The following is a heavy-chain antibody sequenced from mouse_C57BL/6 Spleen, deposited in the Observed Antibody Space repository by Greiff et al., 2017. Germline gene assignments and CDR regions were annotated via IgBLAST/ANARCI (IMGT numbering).Heavy chain of an antibody. V-gene: IGHV6-3*01. D-gene: IGHD2-3*01. CDR1: GFTFSNYW. J-gene: IGHJ4*01. CDR3: TDDGYPYYYAMDY. CDR2: IRLKSDNYAT. Sequence: EVKVVESGGGLVQPGGSMKLSCVASGFTFSNYWMNWVRQSPEKGLEWVAQIRLKSDNYATHYAESVKGRFTISRDDSKSSVYLQMNNLRAEDTGIYYCTDDGYPYYYAMDYWGQGTSVTVSS.